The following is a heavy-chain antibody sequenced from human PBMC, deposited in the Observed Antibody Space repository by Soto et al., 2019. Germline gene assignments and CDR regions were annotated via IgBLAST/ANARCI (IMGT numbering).Heavy chain of an antibody. Sequence: VASVKVSCKASGDTFTTYDINWVRQATGHGLEWMGWINPNSGNIGYAQRFQDRVTMTRDTAIRTAYMEVSSLRSDDTAVYYRARGRASGSYYLLDYWGQGTLVTVSS. J-gene: IGHJ4*02. V-gene: IGHV1-8*01. D-gene: IGHD3-10*01. CDR2: INPNSGNI. CDR1: GDTFTTYD. CDR3: ARGRASGSYYLLDY.